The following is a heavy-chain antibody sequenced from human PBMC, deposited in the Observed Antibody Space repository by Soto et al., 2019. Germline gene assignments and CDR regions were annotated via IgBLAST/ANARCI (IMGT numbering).Heavy chain of an antibody. D-gene: IGHD2-2*01. CDR3: AKGQLCITTSCYFYYYGMDV. CDR1: GFTFSTYT. V-gene: IGHV3-30*18. CDR2: ISFDGSNK. J-gene: IGHJ6*02. Sequence: GGSLRLSCAASGFTFSTYTMHWVRQAPGKGLEWVAVISFDGSNKYYGDSVKGRFTISRDNSRNTLYLQMNSLRAEDTAVYYCAKGQLCITTSCYFYYYGMDVWGQGTTVTVSS.